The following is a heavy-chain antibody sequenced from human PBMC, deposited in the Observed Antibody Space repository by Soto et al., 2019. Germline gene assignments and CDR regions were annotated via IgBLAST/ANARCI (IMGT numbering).Heavy chain of an antibody. CDR3: ARENTMIRGVINPLDY. D-gene: IGHD3-10*01. Sequence: QVQLQQSGPGLVKPSQTLSLTCAISGDSVSSTNAVWNWLRQSPSRGLEWLGRTFYRSDWSHDYALSVKSRLTINPDTSKNQFSLQLNSVTTEDTAVYYCARENTMIRGVINPLDYWGQGTLVTVSS. J-gene: IGHJ4*02. V-gene: IGHV6-1*01. CDR2: TFYRSDWSH. CDR1: GDSVSSTNAV.